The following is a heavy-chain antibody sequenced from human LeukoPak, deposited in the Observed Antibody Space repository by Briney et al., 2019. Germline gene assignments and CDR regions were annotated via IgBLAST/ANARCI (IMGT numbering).Heavy chain of an antibody. Sequence: SETLSLTCAVSGGSISSNNWWWSWVRQLPGKGLEWIGEIYHSGSTNYNPSLKSRVTISVDKTKNQFSLKLSSVTAADTAVYYCARVKGGSQGRGNWFDPWGQGTLVTVSS. CDR1: GGSISSNNW. CDR2: IYHSGST. J-gene: IGHJ5*02. D-gene: IGHD1-26*01. V-gene: IGHV4-4*02. CDR3: ARVKGGSQGRGNWFDP.